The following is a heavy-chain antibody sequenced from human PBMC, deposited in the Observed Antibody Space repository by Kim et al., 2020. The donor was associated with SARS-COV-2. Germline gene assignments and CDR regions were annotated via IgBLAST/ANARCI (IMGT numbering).Heavy chain of an antibody. D-gene: IGHD2-21*02. J-gene: IGHJ4*02. CDR2: ISYDGSNK. V-gene: IGHV3-33*05. Sequence: GGSLRLSCAASGFTFSSYGMHWVRQAPGKGLEWVAVISYDGSNKYYADSVKGRFTISRDNSKNTLYLQMNSLRAEDTAVYYCGRGDVVVTAPIDYWGQGT. CDR3: GRGDVVVTAPIDY. CDR1: GFTFSSYG.